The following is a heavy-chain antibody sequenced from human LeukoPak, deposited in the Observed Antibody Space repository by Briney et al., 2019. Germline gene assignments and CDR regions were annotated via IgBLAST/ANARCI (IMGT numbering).Heavy chain of an antibody. Sequence: DSVKVSCKASGYTFISDDINWVRQATGQGLEWVGYMNPNSGITGYAQKFQGRVTMTWNTAISTAYMELSSLTSEDTAVYYCARDGRDIVLMVAFWWFDPWGQGTLVTVSS. J-gene: IGHJ5*02. CDR3: ARDGRDIVLMVAFWWFDP. CDR2: MNPNSGIT. V-gene: IGHV1-8*01. D-gene: IGHD2-8*01. CDR1: GYTFISDD.